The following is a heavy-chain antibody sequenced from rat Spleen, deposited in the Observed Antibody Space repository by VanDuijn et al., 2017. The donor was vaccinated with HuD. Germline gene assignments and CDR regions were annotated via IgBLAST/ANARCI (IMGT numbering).Heavy chain of an antibody. Sequence: EVQLVESGGGLVQPGRSLKLSCAASGFTFSHYDMAWVRQAPKKGLEWVATISYDGSSTYYRGSVKGRFTISRDNAKNTQYLQMDSLRSEDTATYYCTRGYVMDAWGQGASVTVSS. CDR2: ISYDGSST. CDR3: TRGYVMDA. J-gene: IGHJ4*01. V-gene: IGHV5-7*01. CDR1: GFTFSHYD.